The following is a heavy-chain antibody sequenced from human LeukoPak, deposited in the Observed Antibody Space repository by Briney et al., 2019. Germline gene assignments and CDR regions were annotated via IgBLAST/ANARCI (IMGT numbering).Heavy chain of an antibody. J-gene: IGHJ3*02. CDR2: VSGYDGRT. V-gene: IGHV1-18*01. Sequence: ASVKVSCKASGYSLASYGISWVRQAPGQGLKWMGWVSGYDGRTNYAQNLKGRVTVTAETSTSTVYMELRSLRSDDTAIYYCARDYYNDYEDTFDIWGQGTMVTVSS. CDR3: ARDYYNDYEDTFDI. D-gene: IGHD4-11*01. CDR1: GYSLASYG.